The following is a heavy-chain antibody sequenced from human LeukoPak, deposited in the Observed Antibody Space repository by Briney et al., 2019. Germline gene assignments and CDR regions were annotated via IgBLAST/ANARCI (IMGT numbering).Heavy chain of an antibody. CDR2: ISSSSSYI. CDR3: ARDDYYDSSGYGGYFDY. J-gene: IGHJ4*02. D-gene: IGHD3-22*01. CDR1: GFTFSSYS. Sequence: GGSLRLSCAASGFTFSSYSMNWVRQAPGKGLEWVSSISSSSSYIYYADSVKGRFTTSRDNAKNSLYLQMNSLRAEDTAVYYCARDDYYDSSGYGGYFDYWGQGTLVTVSS. V-gene: IGHV3-21*01.